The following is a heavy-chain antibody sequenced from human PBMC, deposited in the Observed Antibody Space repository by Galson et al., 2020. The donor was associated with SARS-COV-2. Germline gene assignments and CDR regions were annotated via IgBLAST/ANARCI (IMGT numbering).Heavy chain of an antibody. CDR1: GFTFSDYY. CDR3: ARDNPYFDSGGFDY. Sequence: KIGESLKISCAASGFTFSDYYMSWIRQAPGKGLEWVSYISSSGSTIYYADSVKGRFTISRDNAKNSLYLQMNSLRAEDTAVYYCARDNPYFDSGGFDYWGQGTLVTVSP. J-gene: IGHJ4*02. V-gene: IGHV3-11*01. CDR2: ISSSGSTI. D-gene: IGHD3-9*01.